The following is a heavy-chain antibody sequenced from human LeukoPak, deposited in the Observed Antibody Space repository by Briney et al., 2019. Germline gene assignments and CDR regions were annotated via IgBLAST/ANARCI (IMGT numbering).Heavy chain of an antibody. CDR2: VHHTGST. CDR1: GDSISTYY. CDR3: ARDWGFGDSEDWFDP. J-gene: IGHJ5*02. D-gene: IGHD3-10*01. V-gene: IGHV4-38-2*02. Sequence: ETLSLTCTVAGDSISTYYGGWVRQPRGKGREWVVSVHHTGSTYYNPSLRSRVSISVDKSTNHISLEVTSVTAADTAVYYCARDWGFGDSEDWFDPWGQRTLVTVSS.